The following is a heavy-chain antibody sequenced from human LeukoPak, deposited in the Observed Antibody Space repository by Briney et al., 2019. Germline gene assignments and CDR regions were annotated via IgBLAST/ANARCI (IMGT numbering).Heavy chain of an antibody. CDR2: ISGSGGST. CDR1: GFTFSDYY. V-gene: IGHV3-23*01. Sequence: PGGSLRLSCAASGFTFSDYYMSWIRQAPGKGLEWVSAISGSGGSTYYADSVKGRFTISRDNSKNTLYLQMNSLRAEDTAVYYCAKDISVVNKLDFWSGYRHNWFDPWGQGTLVTVSS. D-gene: IGHD3-3*01. CDR3: AKDISVVNKLDFWSGYRHNWFDP. J-gene: IGHJ5*02.